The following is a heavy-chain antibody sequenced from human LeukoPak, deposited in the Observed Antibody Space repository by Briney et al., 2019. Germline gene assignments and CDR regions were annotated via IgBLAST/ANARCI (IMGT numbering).Heavy chain of an antibody. Sequence: SETLSLTCSVSNYSIRSGYYWGWIRQPPGKGLEWIGSVHQSGSTYHNPSLKSRMAMSVDTSKNQFSLTLISVTAADTGVYYCARDIERGTSYYFDYWGQGTLVTVSS. D-gene: IGHD2-15*01. J-gene: IGHJ4*02. CDR2: VHQSGST. CDR3: ARDIERGTSYYFDY. CDR1: NYSIRSGYY. V-gene: IGHV4-38-2*02.